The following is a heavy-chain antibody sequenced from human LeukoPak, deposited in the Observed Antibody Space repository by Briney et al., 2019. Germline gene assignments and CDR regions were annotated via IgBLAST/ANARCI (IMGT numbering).Heavy chain of an antibody. Sequence: PGGSLRLSCAASGFTFSSYGMHWVRQCPGKGLEWVAVIWYDGSNKHYADSVKGRLTISRDNSKNTLYLQMNSLRAEDTAVYYCAREGNSGYDWNYWGQGTLVNVSS. V-gene: IGHV3-33*01. CDR3: AREGNSGYDWNY. J-gene: IGHJ4*02. D-gene: IGHD5-12*01. CDR1: GFTFSSYG. CDR2: IWYDGSNK.